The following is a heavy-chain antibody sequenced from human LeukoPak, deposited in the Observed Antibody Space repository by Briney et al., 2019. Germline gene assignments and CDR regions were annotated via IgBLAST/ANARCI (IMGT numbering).Heavy chain of an antibody. V-gene: IGHV4-38-2*02. J-gene: IGHJ4*02. CDR1: GYSISSGYY. CDR2: IYHSGRT. Sequence: SETLSLTCTVSGYSISSGYYWGWIRQPPGKGLEWIGSIYHSGRTFYNPSLKSRVTISVDTSKNQFSLKLTSVTAADPAVYYCARHGDYYGSGSRYWGQGTLVTVSS. CDR3: ARHGDYYGSGSRY. D-gene: IGHD3-10*01.